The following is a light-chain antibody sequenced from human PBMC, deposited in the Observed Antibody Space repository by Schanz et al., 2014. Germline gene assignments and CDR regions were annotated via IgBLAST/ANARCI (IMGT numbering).Light chain of an antibody. CDR1: SSDVGSYTL. J-gene: IGLJ2*01. CDR3: SSYGGSNFVV. Sequence: QSALTQPASVSGSPGQSITISCTGTSSDVGSYTLVSWYQHHPGKAPKLMIYEGSKRPSGVSNRFSGSKSGNTASLTVSGLQAEDEADYYCSSYGGSNFVVFGGGTKLTVL. CDR2: EGS. V-gene: IGLV2-14*02.